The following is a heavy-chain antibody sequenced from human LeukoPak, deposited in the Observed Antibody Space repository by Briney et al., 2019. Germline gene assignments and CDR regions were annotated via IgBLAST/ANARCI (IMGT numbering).Heavy chain of an antibody. Sequence: GRSLRLSCAASGFTFDDYAMHWVRQAPGKGLEWVSGISWNSGSIGYADSVKGRFTISRDNAKNSLYLQMNSLRAEDMALYYCAKDMAPTLDCSSTSCSFDYWGQGTLVTVSS. D-gene: IGHD2-2*01. CDR3: AKDMAPTLDCSSTSCSFDY. V-gene: IGHV3-9*03. CDR1: GFTFDDYA. J-gene: IGHJ4*02. CDR2: ISWNSGSI.